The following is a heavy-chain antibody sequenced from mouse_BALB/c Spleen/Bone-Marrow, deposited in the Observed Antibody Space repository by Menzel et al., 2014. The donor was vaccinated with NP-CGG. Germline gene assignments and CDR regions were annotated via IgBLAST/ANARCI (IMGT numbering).Heavy chain of an antibody. D-gene: IGHD1-1*01. Sequence: EVMLVESGGGLVQPGGSRKLSCAASGFSFSSFGMHWVRQAPEKGLEWVAYISSGSSTIYYADTVKGRFTISRDNPKNSLYLQMTSLRSEDTAMYYCARRYYGSSISYFDYWGQGTTLTVSS. CDR2: ISSGSSTI. CDR3: ARRYYGSSISYFDY. V-gene: IGHV5-17*02. J-gene: IGHJ2*01. CDR1: GFSFSSFG.